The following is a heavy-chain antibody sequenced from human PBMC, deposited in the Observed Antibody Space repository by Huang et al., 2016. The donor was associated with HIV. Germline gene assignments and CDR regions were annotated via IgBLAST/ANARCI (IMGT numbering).Heavy chain of an antibody. CDR1: GYTFTGYY. CDR2: SNPKSGGT. V-gene: IGHV1-2*02. J-gene: IGHJ6*02. CDR3: AREVVSATGYYYYGMDV. D-gene: IGHD2-15*01. Sequence: QVQLVQSGAEVKKPGASVEVSCKASGYTFTGYYMHGVRQDPGQGLEWMGGSNPKSGGTNYAQKFQGRVTMTRDTSISTDYMELSRLRSDDTAVYYCAREVVSATGYYYYGMDVWGQGTTVTVSS.